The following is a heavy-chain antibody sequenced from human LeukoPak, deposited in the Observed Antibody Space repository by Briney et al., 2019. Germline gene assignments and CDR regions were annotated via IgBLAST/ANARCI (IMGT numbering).Heavy chain of an antibody. CDR2: ISGSGGST. J-gene: IGHJ4*02. CDR1: GFTFSTYA. Sequence: GGSLRLSCAASGFTFSTYAMSWVRQAPGKGLEWVSTISGSGGSTYYADSVKGRFTISRDNSKNTLYLQMNSLRAEDTAVYYCAKVRSRIAAAGTSVYYFDYWGQGTLVTVSS. CDR3: AKVRSRIAAAGTSVYYFDY. D-gene: IGHD6-13*01. V-gene: IGHV3-23*01.